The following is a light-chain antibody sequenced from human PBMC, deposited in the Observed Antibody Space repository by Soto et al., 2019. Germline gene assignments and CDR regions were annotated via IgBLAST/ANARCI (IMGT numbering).Light chain of an antibody. Sequence: QSVLTQPASVSGSPGQSITISCTGTISDVGSHNLVSWYQQHLDKAPKLIIYEVNERPSGVSSRFSGSKSGNTASLTVAGLQPDDEADYHCCSFAGSNPFPYVFGTGTKVTVL. CDR2: EVN. J-gene: IGLJ1*01. CDR3: CSFAGSNPFPYV. V-gene: IGLV2-23*02. CDR1: ISDVGSHNL.